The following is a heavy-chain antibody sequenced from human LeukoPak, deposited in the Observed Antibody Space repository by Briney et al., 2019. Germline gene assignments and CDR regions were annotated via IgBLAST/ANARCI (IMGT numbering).Heavy chain of an antibody. CDR3: VRSRDSSSWYLDY. CDR2: IYYSGST. J-gene: IGHJ4*02. V-gene: IGHV4-59*08. D-gene: IGHD6-13*01. Sequence: SETLSLTCTVSGGSISSYYWSWIRQPPGKGLEWIGYIYYSGSTNYNPSLKSRVTISVDTSKNQFSLKLSSVTAADTAVYYCVRSRDSSSWYLDYWGQGTLVTVSS. CDR1: GGSISSYY.